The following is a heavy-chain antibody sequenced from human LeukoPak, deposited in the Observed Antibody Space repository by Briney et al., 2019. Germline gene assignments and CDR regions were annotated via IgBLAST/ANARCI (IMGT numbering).Heavy chain of an antibody. V-gene: IGHV5-51*01. CDR1: GYSFTSYW. CDR3: ARGLYGSDRGY. J-gene: IGHJ4*02. CDR2: IYPSDSDT. Sequence: GESLKISCKGFGYSFTSYWIGWVRQMPGKGLEWMGIIYPSDSDTRYSPPFQGQVTISADKSISTAYLQWRSLKASDTAMYYCARGLYGSDRGYWGQGTLVTVSS. D-gene: IGHD6-19*01.